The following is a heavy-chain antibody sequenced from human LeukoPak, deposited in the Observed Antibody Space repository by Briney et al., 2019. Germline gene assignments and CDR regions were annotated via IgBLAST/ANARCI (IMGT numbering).Heavy chain of an antibody. J-gene: IGHJ3*02. Sequence: ASVKVSCKASGYTFTRYHMHWVRQAPVQGLEWMGIINPSDGGTGYAQKFQGRVTMTRDTSTSTVYMELSSLRSEDTAVYYCARVSYQAFDIWGQGTMVTVSS. CDR1: GYTFTRYH. D-gene: IGHD2-21*01. CDR3: ARVSYQAFDI. CDR2: INPSDGGT. V-gene: IGHV1-46*01.